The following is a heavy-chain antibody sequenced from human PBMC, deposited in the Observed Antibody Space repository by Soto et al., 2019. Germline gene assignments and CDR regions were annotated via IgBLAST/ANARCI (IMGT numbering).Heavy chain of an antibody. J-gene: IGHJ3*02. Sequence: QVQLQQWGAGLLKPSETLSLTCAVYGGSFSGYYWSWIRQPPGKGLEWIGEINRSGSTNYNPSLKSRVTISVDTSKNQFSLKLSSVTAADTAVYYCARVFGSGSYRAFDIWGQGTMVTVSS. CDR2: INRSGST. D-gene: IGHD3-10*01. V-gene: IGHV4-34*01. CDR3: ARVFGSGSYRAFDI. CDR1: GGSFSGYY.